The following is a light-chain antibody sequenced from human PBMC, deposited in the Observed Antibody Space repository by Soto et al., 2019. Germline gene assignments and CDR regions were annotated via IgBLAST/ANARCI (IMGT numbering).Light chain of an antibody. V-gene: IGLV2-14*02. CDR2: EVS. J-gene: IGLJ1*01. CDR3: SSYTSSSTLV. CDR1: SSDVGSYNL. Sequence: QSVLAQPASVSGSPGQSITISCTGTSSDVGSYNLVSWYQQHPGKAPKLMIYEVSNRPSGVSNRFSGSKSGNTASLTISGLPAEDEADYYCSSYTSSSTLVFGTGTKVTVL.